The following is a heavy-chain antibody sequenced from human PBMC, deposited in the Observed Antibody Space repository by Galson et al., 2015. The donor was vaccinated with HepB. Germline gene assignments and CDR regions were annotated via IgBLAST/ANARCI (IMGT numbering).Heavy chain of an antibody. V-gene: IGHV3-30*03. CDR2: ISYDGSDK. CDR3: ARGFGEFNFGFLALDY. CDR1: GFTFNSYD. Sequence: SLRLSCAASGFTFNSYDMHWIRQAPGQGLDWVALISYDGSDKYYADSVKGRFTISLDTSDSTAYLHISSLKTDDTAVYYCARGFGEFNFGFLALDYWGQGTLVTVSS. D-gene: IGHD3-10*01. J-gene: IGHJ4*02.